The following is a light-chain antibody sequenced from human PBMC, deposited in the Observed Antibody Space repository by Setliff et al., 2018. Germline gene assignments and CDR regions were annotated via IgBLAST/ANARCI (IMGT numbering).Light chain of an antibody. CDR3: SSYTSRSTFVI. V-gene: IGLV2-14*01. CDR1: SSDIGGYNY. CDR2: EVN. J-gene: IGLJ2*01. Sequence: QSVLTQPASVSGSPGQSITISCTGTSSDIGGYNYVSWYQQHSGKAPKLMIYEVNNRPAGVSNRFSGSKSGNTASLTISGLQAEDEADYYCSSYTSRSTFVIFGGGTKVTVL.